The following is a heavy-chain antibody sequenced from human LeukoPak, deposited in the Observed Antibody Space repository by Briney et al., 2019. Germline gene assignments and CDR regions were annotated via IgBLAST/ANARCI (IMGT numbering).Heavy chain of an antibody. CDR3: ARGAMVRGVIITFDP. CDR1: GGSISSSSCY. CDR2: IYHSGST. D-gene: IGHD3-10*01. Sequence: SETLSLTCTVSGGSISSSSCYWGWIRQPPGKGLEWIGYIYHSGSTYYNPSLKSRVTISVDRSKNQFSLKLSSVTAADTAVYYCARGAMVRGVIITFDPWGQGTLVTVSS. J-gene: IGHJ5*02. V-gene: IGHV4-30-2*01.